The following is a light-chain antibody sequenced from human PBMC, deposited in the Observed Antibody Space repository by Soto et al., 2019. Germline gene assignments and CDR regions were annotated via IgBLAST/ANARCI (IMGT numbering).Light chain of an antibody. CDR3: QQRNNWPYT. CDR1: QVVISN. Sequence: EILMTQSPATLSVSLGERATISCRASQVVISNLAWYQQKPGKAPSLLIYAVVNRDTGIPDRFSGSGSGTDFTLTISSLEPEDFAAYYCQQRNNWPYTFGQGTRLEIK. CDR2: AVV. J-gene: IGKJ5*01. V-gene: IGKV3-11*01.